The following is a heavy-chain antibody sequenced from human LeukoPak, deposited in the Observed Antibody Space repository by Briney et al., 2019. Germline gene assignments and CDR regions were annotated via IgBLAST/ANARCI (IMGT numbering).Heavy chain of an antibody. CDR3: AKERYYGDYGKWFDP. D-gene: IGHD4-17*01. CDR1: GFTFSSHA. Sequence: GGSLRLSCAASGFTFSSHAMSWVRQAPGKGLEWVSAISGSGGSTYYADSVKGRFTISRDNSKNTLYLQMNSLRAEDTAVYYCAKERYYGDYGKWFDPWGQGTLVPVSS. J-gene: IGHJ5*02. V-gene: IGHV3-23*01. CDR2: ISGSGGST.